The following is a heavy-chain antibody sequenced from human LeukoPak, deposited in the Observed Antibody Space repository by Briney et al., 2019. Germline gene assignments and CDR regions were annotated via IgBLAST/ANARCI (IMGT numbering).Heavy chain of an antibody. Sequence: SETLSLTCTVSGGSISSSSYYWSWIRQPAGKGPEWIGRIYASGSTNSNPSLRSRVIISVDTSKNQFSLKLSSVTAADTAVYYCARGIQLWLPAFDIWGQGTMVTVSS. D-gene: IGHD5-18*01. CDR1: GGSISSSSYY. V-gene: IGHV4-61*02. CDR3: ARGIQLWLPAFDI. J-gene: IGHJ3*02. CDR2: IYASGST.